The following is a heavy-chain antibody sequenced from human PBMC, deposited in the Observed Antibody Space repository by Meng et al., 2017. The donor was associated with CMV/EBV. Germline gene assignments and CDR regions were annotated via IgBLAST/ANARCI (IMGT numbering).Heavy chain of an antibody. J-gene: IGHJ3*01. CDR1: GFTFDDYG. V-gene: IGHV3-20*04. D-gene: IGHD2-2*01. CDR3: ARGYQLKPFDL. Sequence: GESLKISCAASGFTFDDYGMSWVRQAPGKGLEWVSGINWNGGNTGYVDFVKGRFTISRDSAKNSLYLQMNSLRAEDTALYYCARGYQLKPFDLWGQGTMVTVSS. CDR2: INWNGGNT.